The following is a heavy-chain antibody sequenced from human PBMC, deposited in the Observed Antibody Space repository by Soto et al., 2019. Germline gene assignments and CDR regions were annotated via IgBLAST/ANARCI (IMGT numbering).Heavy chain of an antibody. CDR2: IYYSGST. V-gene: IGHV4-31*03. CDR1: GGSISSGGYY. Sequence: QVQLQESGPGLVKPSQTLSLTCTVSGGSISSGGYYWSWIRQHPGKGLAWIGYIYYSGSTYYNPSIEGRVTISVDTSKSRFSLRLRSVTGADTAVYYCARRYGANRGWYFDLWGSGTMVTVS. J-gene: IGHJ2*01. CDR3: ARRYGANRGWYFDL. D-gene: IGHD4-17*01.